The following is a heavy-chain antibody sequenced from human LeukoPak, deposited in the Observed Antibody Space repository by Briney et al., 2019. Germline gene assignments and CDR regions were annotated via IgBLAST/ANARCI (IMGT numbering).Heavy chain of an antibody. D-gene: IGHD5-18*01. CDR1: GGSISISSYY. J-gene: IGHJ4*02. CDR3: ARLLSDTATVIYYFDY. V-gene: IGHV4-39*01. Sequence: SETLSLTCSVSGGSISISSYYWGWIRQPPGKGLEWIGSIYDSGSTYYNPSLTSRVTISLDTSKNQFSLKLSSVTAADTAVYYCARLLSDTATVIYYFDYWGQGTLVTVSS. CDR2: IYDSGST.